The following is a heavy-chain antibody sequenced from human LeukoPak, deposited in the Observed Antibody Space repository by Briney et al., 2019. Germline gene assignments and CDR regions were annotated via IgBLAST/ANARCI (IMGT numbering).Heavy chain of an antibody. CDR3: AREVVPAAILFGNWFDP. CDR2: INTNTGNP. CDR1: GYTFTSYA. D-gene: IGHD2-2*02. V-gene: IGHV7-4-1*02. Sequence: GASVKVSCKASGYTFTSYAMNWVRQAPGQGLEWMGWINTNTGNPTYAQGFTGRFVFSLDTSVSTAYLQISSLKAEDTAVYYCAREVVPAAILFGNWFDPWGQGTLVTVSS. J-gene: IGHJ5*02.